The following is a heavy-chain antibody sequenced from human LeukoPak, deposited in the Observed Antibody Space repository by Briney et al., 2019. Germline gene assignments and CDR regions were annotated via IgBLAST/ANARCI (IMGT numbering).Heavy chain of an antibody. Sequence: PGGSLRLSCAGSGFTFSSPWMSCVRQTPGKGLEWVGRIKSKSDGGATDYAALVKGRFTISRDDSENTVYLQMNSLETEDTAVYYCSTYAASGVWGQGTLVTVSS. CDR1: GFTFSSPW. CDR2: IKSKSDGGAT. J-gene: IGHJ4*02. V-gene: IGHV3-15*01. CDR3: STYAASGV. D-gene: IGHD2-2*01.